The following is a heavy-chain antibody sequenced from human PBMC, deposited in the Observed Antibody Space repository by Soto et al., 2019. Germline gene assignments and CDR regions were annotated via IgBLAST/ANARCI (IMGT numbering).Heavy chain of an antibody. CDR1: GFTLSTYT. D-gene: IGHD3-9*01. CDR2: IIRNGET. J-gene: IGHJ4*02. Sequence: GRSLRLSCAASGFTLSTYTMNWVRQAPGKGLEWVSGIIRNGETYYTGSVKGRFTISRDNSKNMVYLQMDSLRADDTALYYCAKDRQPDGIWTFDYWGQGTLVTVSS. CDR3: AKDRQPDGIWTFDY. V-gene: IGHV3-23*01.